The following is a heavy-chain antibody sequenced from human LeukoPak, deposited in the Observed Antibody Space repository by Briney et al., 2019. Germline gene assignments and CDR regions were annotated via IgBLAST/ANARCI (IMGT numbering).Heavy chain of an antibody. V-gene: IGHV4-30-4*01. D-gene: IGHD3-16*02. Sequence: SETLSLTCTVSGGSISSGEYYWNWIRQSPGMGLEWIGYIYYGGSTYYNLSLKSRITISVDTSKNQFSLRLSSVTAADTAVYYCARERRYYDYVWGSHRYESYYFDYWGQGTLVTVSS. J-gene: IGHJ4*02. CDR1: GGSISSGEYY. CDR3: ARERRYYDYVWGSHRYESYYFDY. CDR2: IYYGGST.